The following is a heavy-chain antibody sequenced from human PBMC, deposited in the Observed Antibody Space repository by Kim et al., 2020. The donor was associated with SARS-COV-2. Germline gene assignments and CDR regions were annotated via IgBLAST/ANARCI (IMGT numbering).Heavy chain of an antibody. D-gene: IGHD3-10*01. J-gene: IGHJ4*02. CDR2: GST. V-gene: IGHV3-43*01. CDR3: AKAGGYVED. Sequence: GSTYYADSVNGRFTISRDNSKNSLYLQMNSLRTEDTAFYYCAKAGGYVEDWGQGTLVTVSS.